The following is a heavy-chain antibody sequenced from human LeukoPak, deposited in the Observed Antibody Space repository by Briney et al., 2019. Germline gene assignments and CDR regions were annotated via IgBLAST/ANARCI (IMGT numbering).Heavy chain of an antibody. CDR1: GFSFSNYG. CDR3: AKSGCGNPSCYVNY. Sequence: GGSLRRSCAASGFSFSNYGMHWVRQAPGKGLEWVAVISYDGSNKYYADSVKGRFTISRDNAKNMLYLQMNSLRAEDTAVYYCAKSGCGNPSCYVNYWGQGTLVTVSS. D-gene: IGHD2-2*01. CDR2: ISYDGSNK. J-gene: IGHJ4*02. V-gene: IGHV3-30*18.